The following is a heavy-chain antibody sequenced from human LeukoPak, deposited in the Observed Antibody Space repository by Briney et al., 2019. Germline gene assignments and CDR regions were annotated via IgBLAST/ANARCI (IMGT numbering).Heavy chain of an antibody. CDR2: MNPNSGNT. CDR1: GYTFTSYS. Sequence: GASVKVSCKASGYTFTSYSISWVRQATGQGLEWMGWMNPNSGNTGYAQKFQGRVTMTRNTSISTAYMELSSLRSEDTAVYYCARGRWSDAFDIWGQGTMVTDSS. CDR3: ARGRWSDAFDI. D-gene: IGHD6-13*01. J-gene: IGHJ3*02. V-gene: IGHV1-8*02.